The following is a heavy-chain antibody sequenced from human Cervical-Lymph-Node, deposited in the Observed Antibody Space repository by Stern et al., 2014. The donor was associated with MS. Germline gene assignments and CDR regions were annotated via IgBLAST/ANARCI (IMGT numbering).Heavy chain of an antibody. CDR2: IRSKTNNYAT. J-gene: IGHJ4*02. CDR3: NIILDQVPTSLRRFDF. CDR1: GFTFSGSA. Sequence: EVQLVESGGRLVQPGGSLKLSCAASGFTFSGSAVHWVRQTSGKGLEWVGHIRSKTNNYATSYAASVKGSFTISRDDSENTAYLQMSSLKIEDTAVYYCNIILDQVPTSLRRFDFWGQGTLVTVSS. D-gene: IGHD2-2*01. V-gene: IGHV3-73*01.